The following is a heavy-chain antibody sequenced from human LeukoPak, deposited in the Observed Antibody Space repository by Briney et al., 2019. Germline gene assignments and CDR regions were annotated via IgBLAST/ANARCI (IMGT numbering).Heavy chain of an antibody. Sequence: GGSLRLSCAASGFTFSSYWMSWVRQAPGKGLEWVANIKQDGSEKCYVDSVKGRFTISRDNAKNSLYLQMNSLRAEDTAVYYCARDSYHYDSSGDFDYWGQGTLVTVSS. J-gene: IGHJ4*02. D-gene: IGHD3-22*01. CDR1: GFTFSSYW. V-gene: IGHV3-7*01. CDR2: IKQDGSEK. CDR3: ARDSYHYDSSGDFDY.